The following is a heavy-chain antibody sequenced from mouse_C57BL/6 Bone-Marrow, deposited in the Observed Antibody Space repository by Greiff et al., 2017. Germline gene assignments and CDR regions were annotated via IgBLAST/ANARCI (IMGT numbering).Heavy chain of an antibody. V-gene: IGHV3-6*01. CDR1: GYSITSGYY. CDR2: ISYDGSN. Sequence: DVKLVESGPGLVKPSQSLSLTCSVTGYSITSGYYWNWIRQFPGNKLEWMGYISYDGSNNYNPSLKNRISITRDTSKNQFFLKLNSVTTEDTATYYCARDYDYDYYAMDYWGQGTSVTVSS. CDR3: ARDYDYDYYAMDY. D-gene: IGHD2-4*01. J-gene: IGHJ4*01.